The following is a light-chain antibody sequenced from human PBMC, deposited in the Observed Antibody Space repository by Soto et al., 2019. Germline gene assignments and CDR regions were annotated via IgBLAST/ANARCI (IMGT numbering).Light chain of an antibody. CDR3: QHYHDIPLT. Sequence: DIVMTQAPDSLAVSLGERATINCKSSQSVLYSSSNRNCLAWYQQKPGQPPKLLISWAYTRESGVTDRFSGSGSGTDVTLRVSGLQGEDVAVYCCQHYHDIPLTFGGGTKVEIK. CDR2: WAY. CDR1: QSVLYSSSNRNC. J-gene: IGKJ4*01. V-gene: IGKV4-1*01.